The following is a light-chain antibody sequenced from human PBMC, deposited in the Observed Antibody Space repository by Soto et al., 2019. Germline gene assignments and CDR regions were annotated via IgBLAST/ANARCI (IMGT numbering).Light chain of an antibody. Sequence: EMVLTQSPGTLSLSPGERATLSCRTSQSIISHYLAWYQQKPGQAPRLLIFSTSRRATGVPDRFSGIWSGTDFTLTINRLEPGDFSVYDCQEYGTSPRPTFGGGSKVEIK. CDR1: QSIISHY. CDR3: QEYGTSPRPT. J-gene: IGKJ4*01. V-gene: IGKV3-20*01. CDR2: STS.